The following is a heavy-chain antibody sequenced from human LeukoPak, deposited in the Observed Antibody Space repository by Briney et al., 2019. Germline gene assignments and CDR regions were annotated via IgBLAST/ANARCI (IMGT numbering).Heavy chain of an antibody. V-gene: IGHV4-34*01. J-gene: IGHJ6*02. CDR2: INHSGST. CDR3: ARGRWYYYGSGSYYGMDV. CDR1: GGSFSGYY. Sequence: PSETLSLTCAVYGGSFSGYYWSWIRQPPGKGLEWIGEINHSGSTNYNPSLKSRVTIPVDTSKNQFSLKLSSVTAADTAVYYCARGRWYYYGSGSYYGMDVWGQGTTVTVSS. D-gene: IGHD3-10*01.